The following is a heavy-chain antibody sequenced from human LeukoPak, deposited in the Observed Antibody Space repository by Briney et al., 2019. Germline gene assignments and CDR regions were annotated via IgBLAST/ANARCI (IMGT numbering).Heavy chain of an antibody. CDR2: ISGSGGST. CDR3: AKDLPPYYYDSSGYYSPFDY. J-gene: IGHJ4*02. D-gene: IGHD3-22*01. Sequence: GGSLRPSCAASGFTFSSYAMSWVRQAPGKGLEWVSAISGSGGSTYYADSVKGRFTISRDNSKNTLYLQMNSLRAEDTAVYYCAKDLPPYYYDSSGYYSPFDYWGQGTLVTVSS. CDR1: GFTFSSYA. V-gene: IGHV3-23*01.